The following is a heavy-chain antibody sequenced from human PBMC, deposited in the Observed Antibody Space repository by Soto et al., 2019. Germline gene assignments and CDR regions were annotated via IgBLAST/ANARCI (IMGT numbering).Heavy chain of an antibody. Sequence: SGGSLRLSCAASGFTFSSYAMHWVRQAPGKGLEWVAVISYDGSNKYYADSVKGRFTISRDNSKNTLYLQMNSLRAEDTAVYYCASLTGIYRPWGQGTLVTVSS. J-gene: IGHJ5*02. CDR1: GFTFSSYA. CDR3: ASLTGIYRP. D-gene: IGHD6-13*01. CDR2: ISYDGSNK. V-gene: IGHV3-30-3*01.